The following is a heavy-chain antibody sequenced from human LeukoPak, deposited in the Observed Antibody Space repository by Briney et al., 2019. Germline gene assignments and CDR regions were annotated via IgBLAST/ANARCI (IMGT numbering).Heavy chain of an antibody. Sequence: PSETLSLTCTVSGGSISSYYWSWIRQPAGKGLEWIGRMYTSGSTNHNPSLKSRVTISVDTSKNQFSLKLNSVTAADTAVYYCASLCSGGSCYLESGWFDPWGQGTLVTVSS. CDR3: ASLCSGGSCYLESGWFDP. J-gene: IGHJ5*02. CDR1: GGSISSYY. D-gene: IGHD2-15*01. V-gene: IGHV4-4*07. CDR2: MYTSGST.